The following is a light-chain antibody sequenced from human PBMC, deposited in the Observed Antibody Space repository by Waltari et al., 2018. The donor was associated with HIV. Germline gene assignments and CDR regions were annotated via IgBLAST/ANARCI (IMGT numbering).Light chain of an antibody. V-gene: IGKV3-15*01. CDR3: QEYNSWPPRYT. J-gene: IGKJ2*01. CDR2: GAS. CDR1: QTIGIN. Sequence: ETVMTQSPATLSVSPGERGIVSCRASQTIGINFAWYQQKPGQGPRRLIYGASTRATGIPGRFNGTGSGTEFTLTISGLQSEDFAIYYCQEYNSWPPRYTFGQGTKVEMK.